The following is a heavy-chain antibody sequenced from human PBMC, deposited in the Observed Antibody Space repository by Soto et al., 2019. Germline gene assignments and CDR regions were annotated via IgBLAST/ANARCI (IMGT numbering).Heavy chain of an antibody. CDR3: VRDADETAIVPAPWLV. J-gene: IGHJ6*02. CDR2: IYHSGST. CDR1: GGSISSSHW. Sequence: SETLSLTCAVSGGSISSSHWWCFFRQAPGKGLEWIGEIYHSGSTNYNPSLNSRITMSVDKSKNQFSVNLSSVTAADTAVYYCVRDADETAIVPAPWLVWGRGTMVTVSS. V-gene: IGHV4-4*02. D-gene: IGHD2-21*02.